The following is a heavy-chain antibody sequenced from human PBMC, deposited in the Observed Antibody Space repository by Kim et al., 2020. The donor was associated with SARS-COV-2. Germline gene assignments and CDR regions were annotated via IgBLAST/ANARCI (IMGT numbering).Heavy chain of an antibody. Sequence: GGSLRLSCAASGFTFSSYSMNWVRQAPGKGLEWVSSISSSSSYIYYADSVKGRFTISRDNAKNSLYLQMNSLRAEDTAVYYCASGSLIRLGGLSLYPRTVDAFDIWRQGTMVTVSS. J-gene: IGHJ3*02. D-gene: IGHD3-16*02. V-gene: IGHV3-21*01. CDR2: ISSSSSYI. CDR3: ASGSLIRLGGLSLYPRTVDAFDI. CDR1: GFTFSSYS.